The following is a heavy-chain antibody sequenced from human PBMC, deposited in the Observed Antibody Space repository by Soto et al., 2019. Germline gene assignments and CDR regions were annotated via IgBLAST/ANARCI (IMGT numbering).Heavy chain of an antibody. CDR1: GFTFSSYA. V-gene: IGHV3-23*01. Sequence: GGSLRLSCAASGFTFSSYAMSWVRQAPGKGLEWVSAISGSGGSTYYADSVNGRFTISRYNSKNTLYMQMNSLRAEDTAVYYCAQACRPGGYCSSTSCSNWFDPWGQGTLVTVSS. D-gene: IGHD2-2*01. CDR2: ISGSGGST. CDR3: AQACRPGGYCSSTSCSNWFDP. J-gene: IGHJ5*02.